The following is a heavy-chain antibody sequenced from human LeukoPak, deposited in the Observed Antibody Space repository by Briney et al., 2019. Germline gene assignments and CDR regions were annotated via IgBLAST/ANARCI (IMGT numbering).Heavy chain of an antibody. D-gene: IGHD6-19*01. V-gene: IGHV3-21*01. CDR2: ISSSSSYI. Sequence: GGSLRLSCAASGFTFSSYSMNWVRQAPGKGLEWVSSISSSSSYIYYADSVKGRFTISRDNAKNSLYLQMNSLRAEDTAVYYCARDWEGSPRYSSGWYNWFDPWGQGTLVTVSS. CDR3: ARDWEGSPRYSSGWYNWFDP. J-gene: IGHJ5*02. CDR1: GFTFSSYS.